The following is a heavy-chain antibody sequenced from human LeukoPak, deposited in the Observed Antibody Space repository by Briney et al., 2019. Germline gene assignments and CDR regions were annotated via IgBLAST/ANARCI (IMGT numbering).Heavy chain of an antibody. J-gene: IGHJ6*02. V-gene: IGHV1-69*13. CDR2: IIPIFNTI. CDR3: ARGLSRWSTPTSSYYYRMDV. Sequence: SVTVSFKASGGTLSTYSISWVRQAPGQGLEWMGGIIPIFNTINYAQRFQGRVTLTADESTNTAYMELSSLRSEDTAVYYCARGLSRWSTPTSSYYYRMDVWGQGTTVAVSS. D-gene: IGHD4-23*01. CDR1: GGTLSTYS.